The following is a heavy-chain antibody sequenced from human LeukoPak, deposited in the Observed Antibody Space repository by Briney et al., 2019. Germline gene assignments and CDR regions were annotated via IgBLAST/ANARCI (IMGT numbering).Heavy chain of an antibody. J-gene: IGHJ4*02. D-gene: IGHD6-19*01. CDR2: IYTSGST. CDR1: GGSISSGSYY. CDR3: AREVRGSSGWYGKYYFDY. Sequence: TSETLSLTCTVSGGSISSGSYYWRWIRQPAGKGLEWIGRIYTSGSTNYNPSLQSRVTISVDTSKNQFSLKLSSVTAADTAVYYCAREVRGSSGWYGKYYFDYWGQGTLVTVSS. V-gene: IGHV4-61*02.